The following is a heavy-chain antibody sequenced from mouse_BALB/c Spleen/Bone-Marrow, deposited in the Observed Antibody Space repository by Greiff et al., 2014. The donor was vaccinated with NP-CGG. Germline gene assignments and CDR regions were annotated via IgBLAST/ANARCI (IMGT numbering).Heavy chain of an antibody. D-gene: IGHD2-4*01. Sequence: VQLQQPGPELVKPGASVKISCKASGYSFTGYFMNWMKQSHGKSLEWIGRINPYNGDPFYNQKFKGKATLTVDKSSSTAHMELLSLTSEDSAVDYCGRGNYDYDAWFGYWGQGTLVTVSA. CDR2: INPYNGDP. CDR3: GRGNYDYDAWFGY. CDR1: GYSFTGYF. V-gene: IGHV1-37*01. J-gene: IGHJ3*01.